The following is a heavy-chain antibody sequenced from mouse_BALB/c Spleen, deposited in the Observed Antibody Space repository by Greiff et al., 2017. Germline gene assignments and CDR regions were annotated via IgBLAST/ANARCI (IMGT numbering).Heavy chain of an antibody. Sequence: LQQPGSELVRPGASVKLSCKASGYTFTSYWMHWVKQRHGQGLEWIGNIYPGSGSTNYDEKFKSKGTLTVDTSSSTAYMHLSSLTSEDSAVYYCTRAYYYGSSWFAYWGQGTLVTVSA. J-gene: IGHJ3*01. D-gene: IGHD1-1*01. CDR3: TRAYYYGSSWFAY. CDR1: GYTFTSYW. CDR2: IYPGSGST. V-gene: IGHV1S22*01.